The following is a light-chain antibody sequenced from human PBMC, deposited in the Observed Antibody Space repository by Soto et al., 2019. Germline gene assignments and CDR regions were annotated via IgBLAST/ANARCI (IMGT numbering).Light chain of an antibody. CDR1: QSISSG. J-gene: IGKJ2*01. V-gene: IGKV1-5*03. CDR3: QQYNSYPYT. CDR2: KAS. Sequence: IQMTQSPSTLSASVGDRVTITCRASQSISSGLAWYQQKPGKAPKLLIYKASSLESGVPLRFRGSGSGTEFSITITRLQPDDFATYYCQQYNSYPYTFGQGTKLEIK.